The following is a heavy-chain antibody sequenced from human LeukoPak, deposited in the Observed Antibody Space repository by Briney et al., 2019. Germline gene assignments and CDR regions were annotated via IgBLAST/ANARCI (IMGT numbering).Heavy chain of an antibody. Sequence: ASVKVSCKASGYTFTSYGISWVRQAPGQGLEWMGWISAYNGNTNYAQKLQGRVTMTTDTSTSTAYMELRSLRSDDTAVYYCARGRITIFGVVIIPGEWNYMDVWGKGTTVTVSS. V-gene: IGHV1-18*01. CDR3: ARGRITIFGVVIIPGEWNYMDV. CDR2: ISAYNGNT. J-gene: IGHJ6*03. D-gene: IGHD3-3*01. CDR1: GYTFTSYG.